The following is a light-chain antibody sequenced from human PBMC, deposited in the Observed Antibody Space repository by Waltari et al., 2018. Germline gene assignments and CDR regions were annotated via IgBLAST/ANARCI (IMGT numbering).Light chain of an antibody. J-gene: IGKJ1*01. CDR2: KVS. CDR3: MQGIHWPRS. Sequence: DVVMTQSPLSLPVTLGQPASISCRSSQSLVHSDGNTYLSWFQQRPVQSPRRLIYKVSNRDSGFPDRFSGSGSGTDFTLKFSRVEAEDIAIYYCMQGIHWPRSFGQGTKVEIE. V-gene: IGKV2-30*02. CDR1: QSLVHSDGNTY.